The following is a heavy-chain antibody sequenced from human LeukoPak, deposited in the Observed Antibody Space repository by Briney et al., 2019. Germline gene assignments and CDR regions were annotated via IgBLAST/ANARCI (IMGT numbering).Heavy chain of an antibody. Sequence: GASVKVSCKASGGTFSSYAISWVRQAPGQGLEWMGGIIPIFGTANYAQKLQGRVTMTTDTSTSTAYMELRSLRSDDTAVYYCARSPLGTTPSYWGQGTLVTVSS. CDR2: IIPIFGTA. D-gene: IGHD1-7*01. V-gene: IGHV1-69*05. CDR1: GGTFSSYA. J-gene: IGHJ4*02. CDR3: ARSPLGTTPSY.